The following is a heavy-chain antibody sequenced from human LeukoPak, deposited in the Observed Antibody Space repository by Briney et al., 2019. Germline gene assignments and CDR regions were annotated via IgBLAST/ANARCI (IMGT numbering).Heavy chain of an antibody. CDR1: GFTFSSYW. J-gene: IGHJ6*03. D-gene: IGHD3-16*01. Sequence: GGSLRLSCAASGFTFSSYWMHWVRQAPGKGLVWVSRINSDGSSTSYADSVKGRFTISRDNAKNTLYLQMNSLRAEDTAVYYCARSGGVYYYYYMDVWGKGTTVTVSS. CDR2: INSDGSST. CDR3: ARSGGVYYYYYMDV. V-gene: IGHV3-74*01.